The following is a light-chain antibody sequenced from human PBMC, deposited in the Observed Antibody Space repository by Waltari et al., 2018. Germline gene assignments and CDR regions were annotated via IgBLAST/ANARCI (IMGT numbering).Light chain of an antibody. V-gene: IGLV1-47*01. Sequence: QSVLTQPPSASGAPGQRVTLSCSGSSSNIGSNYVYWYQQLPGTAPKPLIYRNNQRPSGVPDRFSGSKSGTSASLAISGLRSEDEADYYCAAWDDSLSGVVFGGGTKLTVL. J-gene: IGLJ2*01. CDR2: RNN. CDR3: AAWDDSLSGVV. CDR1: SSNIGSNY.